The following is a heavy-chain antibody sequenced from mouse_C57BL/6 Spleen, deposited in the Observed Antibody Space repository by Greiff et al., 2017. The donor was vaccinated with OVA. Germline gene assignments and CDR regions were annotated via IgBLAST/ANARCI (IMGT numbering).Heavy chain of an antibody. CDR3: ARRTSGYYFDY. V-gene: IGHV3-6*01. Sequence: EVKLMESGPGLVQPSQSLSLTCSVTGYSITRGYYCNWIRQFPGKKLEWMGYISYDGRKNYNPSLKNRITITGDTSKNQYFLKLNAVTTENTATYCCARRTSGYYFDYWGQGTTLTVSS. CDR2: ISYDGRK. D-gene: IGHD3-2*02. CDR1: GYSITRGYY. J-gene: IGHJ2*01.